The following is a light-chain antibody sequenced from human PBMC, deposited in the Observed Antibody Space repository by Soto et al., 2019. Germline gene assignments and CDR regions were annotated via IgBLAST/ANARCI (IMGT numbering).Light chain of an antibody. V-gene: IGKV3-11*01. CDR2: DAS. CDR3: QQRSNWPH. CDR1: QYINTR. Sequence: EIVLTQSPATLSSFPGDRVTLSCRASQYINTRLAWYQHRPGQAPGLLIYDASNRATGIPARFSGSGSGTDFTLTISSLEPEDFAVYYCQQRSNWPHFGGGTKVDIK. J-gene: IGKJ4*01.